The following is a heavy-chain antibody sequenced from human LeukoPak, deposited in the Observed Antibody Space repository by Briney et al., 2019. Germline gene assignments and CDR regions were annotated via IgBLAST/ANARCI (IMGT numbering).Heavy chain of an antibody. V-gene: IGHV1-18*01. CDR1: GYTFTSHG. CDR3: ARQEATIDYYYYGMDV. CDR2: ISAYNGNT. D-gene: IGHD5-12*01. Sequence: ASVKVSCKASGYTFTSHGISWVRQAPGQGLEWMGWISAYNGNTNYAWKLQGRVTMTTDTSTSTAYMELRSLRSDDTAVYYCARQEATIDYYYYGMDVWGQGTTVTVSS. J-gene: IGHJ6*02.